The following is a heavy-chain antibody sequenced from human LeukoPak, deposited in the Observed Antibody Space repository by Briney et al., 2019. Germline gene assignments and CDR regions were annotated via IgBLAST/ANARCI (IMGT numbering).Heavy chain of an antibody. CDR2: ISGSGGST. CDR1: GFTFSSYA. J-gene: IGHJ4*02. CDR3: AKSLDYYDSSGYYYFDY. Sequence: GGSLRLSCAASGFTFSSYAMSWVRQALGKGLEWVSAISGSGGSTYYADSVKGRFTISRDNSKNTLYLQMNSLRAEDTAVYYCAKSLDYYDSSGYYYFDYWGQGTLVTVSS. D-gene: IGHD3-22*01. V-gene: IGHV3-23*01.